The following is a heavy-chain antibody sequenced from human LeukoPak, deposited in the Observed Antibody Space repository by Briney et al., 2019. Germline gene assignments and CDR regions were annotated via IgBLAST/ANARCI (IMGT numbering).Heavy chain of an antibody. Sequence: GGSLRLSCAASGFTFSSYGMHWVRQAPGKGLGWVAVISYDGSNKYYADSVKGRFTISRDNSKNTLYLQMNSLRAEDTAVYYCAKDAKERRYCSSTSCYGGPFDYWGQGTLVTVSS. CDR2: ISYDGSNK. CDR1: GFTFSSYG. D-gene: IGHD2-2*01. V-gene: IGHV3-30*18. J-gene: IGHJ4*02. CDR3: AKDAKERRYCSSTSCYGGPFDY.